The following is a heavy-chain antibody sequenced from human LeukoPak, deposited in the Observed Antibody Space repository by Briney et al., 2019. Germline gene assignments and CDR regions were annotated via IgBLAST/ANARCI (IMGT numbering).Heavy chain of an antibody. Sequence: GGSLRLSCAASGFTFSSYEMNWVRQAPGKGLEWVSYISSSGSTIYYADSVKGRFTISRDNAKNSLYLQMNSLRAEDTVVYYCARWRWELLAFDYWGQGTLVTVSS. CDR2: ISSSGSTI. CDR1: GFTFSSYE. CDR3: ARWRWELLAFDY. V-gene: IGHV3-48*03. J-gene: IGHJ4*02. D-gene: IGHD1-26*01.